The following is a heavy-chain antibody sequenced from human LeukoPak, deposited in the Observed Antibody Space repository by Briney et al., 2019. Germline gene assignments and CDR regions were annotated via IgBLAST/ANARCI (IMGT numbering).Heavy chain of an antibody. CDR2: ISDSGGTT. V-gene: IGHV3-23*01. J-gene: IGHJ5*02. CDR3: AKLTRGYCDSTASPNWFDP. Sequence: GGSLRLSCAASGFTFSSYAMSWVRHAPGEGLEWVSAISDSGGTTYYADSVKGRFTISRDNSKNTLYLQMNSLRGEDTALYYCAKLTRGYCDSTASPNWFDPWGRGTLVTVSS. CDR1: GFTFSSYA. D-gene: IGHD2-2*01.